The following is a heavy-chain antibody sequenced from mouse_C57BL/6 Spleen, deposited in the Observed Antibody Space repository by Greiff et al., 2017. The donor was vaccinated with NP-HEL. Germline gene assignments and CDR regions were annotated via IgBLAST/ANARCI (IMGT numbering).Heavy chain of an antibody. CDR3: ATPYYSNYVAWFAY. D-gene: IGHD2-5*01. J-gene: IGHJ3*01. V-gene: IGHV1-59*01. CDR2: IDPSDSYT. CDR1: GYTFTSYW. Sequence: VQLQQPGAELVRPGTSVKLSCKASGYTFTSYWMHWVKQRPGQGLEWIGVIDPSDSYTNYNQKFKGKATLTVDTSSSTAYMQLSSLTSEDSAVYYCATPYYSNYVAWFAYWGQGTLVTVSA.